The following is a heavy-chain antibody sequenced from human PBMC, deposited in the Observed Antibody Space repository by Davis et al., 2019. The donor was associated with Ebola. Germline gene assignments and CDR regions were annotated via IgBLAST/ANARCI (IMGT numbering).Heavy chain of an antibody. V-gene: IGHV4-59*01. CDR2: VFYSGST. Sequence: PSETLSLTCTVSGGSLSTYYWSWIRQPPGKGLEWIGHVFYSGSTNYIPSLKSRVTISVDTSKKQFSLSLTSVTAADTAVYYCARDRAPQYDTSGYFDYWGQGALVTVSS. D-gene: IGHD3-22*01. CDR1: GGSLSTYY. CDR3: ARDRAPQYDTSGYFDY. J-gene: IGHJ4*02.